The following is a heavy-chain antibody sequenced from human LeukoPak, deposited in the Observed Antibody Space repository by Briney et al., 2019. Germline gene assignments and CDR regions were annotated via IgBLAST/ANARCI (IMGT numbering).Heavy chain of an antibody. Sequence: GGSLRLSCAASGFMFDDYDMSWVRQAPGKGLEWVSTISWNGATTTYADSVKGRFTISRDNAKSSLFLQMNSLGADEDTALYYCAREALYILRGNNYYYMDVWGKGTTVTVSS. CDR3: AREALYILRGNNYYYMDV. D-gene: IGHD3-10*01. J-gene: IGHJ6*03. CDR1: GFMFDDYD. V-gene: IGHV3-20*04. CDR2: ISWNGATT.